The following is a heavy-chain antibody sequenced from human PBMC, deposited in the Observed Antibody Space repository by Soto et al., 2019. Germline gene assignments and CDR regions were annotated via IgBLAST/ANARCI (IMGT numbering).Heavy chain of an antibody. V-gene: IGHV4-39*01. D-gene: IGHD3-10*01. J-gene: IGHJ4*02. CDR3: ARHRIEVVWRGFDF. Sequence: SETLSLTCTVSTDSSSFTNSYWGWIRQPPGKGLQWIGSSSYNGGTFYNPSLKGRVVVSFDTSKKQSSLQVTSVTAADTAVYFCARHRIEVVWRGFDFWGQGSPVTVSS. CDR2: SSYNGGT. CDR1: TDSSSFTNSY.